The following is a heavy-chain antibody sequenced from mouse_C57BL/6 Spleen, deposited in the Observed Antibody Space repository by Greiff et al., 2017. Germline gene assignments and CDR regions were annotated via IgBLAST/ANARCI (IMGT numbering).Heavy chain of an antibody. Sequence: VQLQQPGAELVKPGASVKMSCKASGYTFTSYWITWVKQRPGQGLEWIGDIYPGSGSTNYNEKFKSKATLTVDTSSSTAYMQLSSLTSEDSAVYYCARDDYEQDWYFDVWGTGTTVTVSS. CDR3: ARDDYEQDWYFDV. V-gene: IGHV1-55*01. D-gene: IGHD2-4*01. CDR2: IYPGSGST. CDR1: GYTFTSYW. J-gene: IGHJ1*03.